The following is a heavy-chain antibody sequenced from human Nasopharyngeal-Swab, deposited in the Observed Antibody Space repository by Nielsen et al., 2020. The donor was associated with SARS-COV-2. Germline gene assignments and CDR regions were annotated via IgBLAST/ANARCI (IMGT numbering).Heavy chain of an antibody. V-gene: IGHV4-61*01. CDR3: ARYYYDSSGYYYGFDY. CDR2: IYYSGST. D-gene: IGHD3-22*01. J-gene: IGHJ4*02. Sequence: GSLRLSCTVSGGSVSSGSYYWSWIRQPPGKGLEWIGYIYYSGSTNYNPSLKSRVTISVDTSKNQFSLKLSSVTAADTAVYYCARYYYDSSGYYYGFDYWGQGTLVTVSS. CDR1: GGSVSSGSYY.